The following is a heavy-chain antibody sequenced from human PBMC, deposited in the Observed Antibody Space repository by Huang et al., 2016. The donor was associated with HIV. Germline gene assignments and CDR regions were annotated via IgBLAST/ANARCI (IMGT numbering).Heavy chain of an antibody. Sequence: QVHLVQSGAEVQKPGASVKVSCKASGYTFTNYDINWGRQAPGRGREWMGWMNPNTGNTGFAKSCQDRVNMTRKTSITTANMELTSLTSEDTAVYYCARSAYGDLDYWGLGTLVIVSS. CDR3: ARSAYGDLDY. D-gene: IGHD4-17*01. V-gene: IGHV1-8*02. J-gene: IGHJ4*02. CDR1: GYTFTNYD. CDR2: MNPNTGNT.